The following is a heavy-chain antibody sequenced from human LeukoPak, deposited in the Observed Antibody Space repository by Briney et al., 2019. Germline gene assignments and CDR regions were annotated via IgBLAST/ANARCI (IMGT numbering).Heavy chain of an antibody. CDR1: GGTFSSYA. V-gene: IGHV1-69*05. D-gene: IGHD5-18*01. Sequence: ASVKVSCKASGGTFSSYAISWVRQAPGQGLEWMGRIIPIFGTANYAQKFQGRVTITTDESTSTAYMELSSLRSEDTAVYYCAREGSAYSYGYGSWGQGTLVTVSS. CDR3: AREGSAYSYGYGS. J-gene: IGHJ4*02. CDR2: IIPIFGTA.